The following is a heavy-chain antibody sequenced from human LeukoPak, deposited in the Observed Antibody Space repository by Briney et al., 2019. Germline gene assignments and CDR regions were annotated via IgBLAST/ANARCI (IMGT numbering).Heavy chain of an antibody. Sequence: ASVKVSCKASGYDFSRYDINWVRLAPGQGLEWMGWMNPNNGGTDYAQNFQGRVTMTRDTSMSTAYMELSSLRSEDTALYYCARGRIRYDDYSSGWFVFFEFWGQGSLVTVSS. CDR2: MNPNNGGT. V-gene: IGHV1-8*01. D-gene: IGHD6-19*01. J-gene: IGHJ4*02. CDR1: GYDFSRYD. CDR3: ARGRIRYDDYSSGWFVFFEF.